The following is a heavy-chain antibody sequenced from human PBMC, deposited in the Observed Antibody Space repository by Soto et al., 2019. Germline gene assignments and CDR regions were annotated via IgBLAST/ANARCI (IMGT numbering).Heavy chain of an antibody. Sequence: QVQLVESGGGVVQPGRSLRLSCAASGFTFSSYAMHWVRQAPGKGLEWVAVISYDGSNKYYADSVKGRFTISRDNSKNTLYLQMNSLRAEDTAVYYCARDAGTPTQISVVGVLDGWGQGTLVTVSS. D-gene: IGHD2-15*01. CDR3: ARDAGTPTQISVVGVLDG. CDR2: ISYDGSNK. J-gene: IGHJ4*02. V-gene: IGHV3-30-3*01. CDR1: GFTFSSYA.